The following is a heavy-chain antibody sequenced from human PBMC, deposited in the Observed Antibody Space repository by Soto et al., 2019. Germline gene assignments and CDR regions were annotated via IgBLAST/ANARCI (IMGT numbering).Heavy chain of an antibody. CDR1: GFSISPFY. V-gene: IGHV4-59*12. CDR2: VYYNGDT. Sequence: SETLSLTSHFSGFSISPFYWNLYRQRPGKGLEWIGYVYYNGDTKYNPSLKSRITISVDTPKNQFSLNLTSVTAADTAVYYCVGGMGWLPDYWGQGTLVTVSS. J-gene: IGHJ4*02. D-gene: IGHD6-19*01. CDR3: VGGMGWLPDY.